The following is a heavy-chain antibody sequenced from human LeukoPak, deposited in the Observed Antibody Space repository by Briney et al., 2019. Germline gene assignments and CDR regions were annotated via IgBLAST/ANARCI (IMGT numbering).Heavy chain of an antibody. D-gene: IGHD3-3*01. CDR2: ISYDGSNK. CDR3: ASGGDFWSGYLFLDY. Sequence: PGGSLRLSCAASGFTFSSYAMHWVRQAPGKGLEWVAVISYDGSNKYYADSVKGRFTISRDNSKNTLYLQMNSLRAEDTAVYYCASGGDFWSGYLFLDYWGQETLVTVSS. J-gene: IGHJ4*02. CDR1: GFTFSSYA. V-gene: IGHV3-30-3*01.